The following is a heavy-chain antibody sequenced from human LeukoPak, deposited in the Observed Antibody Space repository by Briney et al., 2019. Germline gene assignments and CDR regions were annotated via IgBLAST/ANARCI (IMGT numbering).Heavy chain of an antibody. CDR1: GGSFSGYY. CDR2: INHSGSA. V-gene: IGHV4-34*01. J-gene: IGHJ6*02. Sequence: SETLSLTCAVSGGSFSGYYWTWIRQPPGEGLEWIGEINHSGSANYNPSLKSRVTISLDTSKNQFSLKLSSVTAADTAVYYCARGISGYYYYYYGMDVWGQGTTVTVSS. D-gene: IGHD3-22*01. CDR3: ARGISGYYYYYYGMDV.